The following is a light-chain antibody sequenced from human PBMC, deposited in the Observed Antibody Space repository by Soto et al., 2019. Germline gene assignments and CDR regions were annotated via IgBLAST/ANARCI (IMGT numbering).Light chain of an antibody. CDR1: QSVSSY. Sequence: EIVLTQSPATLSLSPGERATLSCRASQSVSSYLAWYQQKPGQAPRLLIYDASNRATGIPARFSGSGSGTDFTLTISSLEPEDFAVYYCQQLSNWPLWTFGQGTKLEIK. CDR2: DAS. J-gene: IGKJ2*02. V-gene: IGKV3-11*01. CDR3: QQLSNWPLWT.